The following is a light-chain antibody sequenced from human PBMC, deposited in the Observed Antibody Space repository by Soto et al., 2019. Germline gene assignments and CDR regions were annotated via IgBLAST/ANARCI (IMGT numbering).Light chain of an antibody. CDR2: WAS. CDR3: HQYYSTPPA. CDR1: QSVLYSSNNKNY. V-gene: IGKV4-1*01. Sequence: DIVMTQSPDSLAVSLGERATINCKSSQSVLYSSNNKNYLAWYQQRPGQPPKLLIHWASTRESGVPDRFSGSGSGTDFSLTISSLQAEDVAVYYCHQYYSTPPAFGQGTKVEIK. J-gene: IGKJ1*01.